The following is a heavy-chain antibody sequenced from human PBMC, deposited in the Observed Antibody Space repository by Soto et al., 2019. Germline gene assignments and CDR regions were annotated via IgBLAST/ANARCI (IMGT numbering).Heavy chain of an antibody. D-gene: IGHD3-9*01. CDR1: GGSISSYY. V-gene: IGHV4-59*01. Sequence: PSETLSLTCTVSGGSISSYYWSWIRQPPGKGLEWIGYIYYSGSTNYNPSLKSRVTISVDTSKNQFSLKLSSVTAADTAVYYCARGNDMGPHWFDPWGQGTLVTVSS. CDR3: ARGNDMGPHWFDP. J-gene: IGHJ5*02. CDR2: IYYSGST.